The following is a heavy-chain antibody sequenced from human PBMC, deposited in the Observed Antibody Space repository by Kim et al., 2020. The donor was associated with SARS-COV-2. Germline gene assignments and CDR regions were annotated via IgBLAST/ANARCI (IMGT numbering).Heavy chain of an antibody. D-gene: IGHD6-19*01. CDR3: ARGWSSAWYLSF. V-gene: IGHV1-69*13. Sequence: SVKVSCKASGHLFSSYAISWVRQAPGQGLEWMGGIIPMFTTPHYAQKYKDRVTITADESTTTAYMELSSLRSDDSAVYYCARGWSSAWYLSFWGQGTLVIVPS. CDR1: GHLFSSYA. J-gene: IGHJ4*02. CDR2: IIPMFTTP.